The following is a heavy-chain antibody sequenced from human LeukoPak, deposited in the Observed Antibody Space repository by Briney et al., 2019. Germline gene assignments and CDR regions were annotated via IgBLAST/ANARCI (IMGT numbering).Heavy chain of an antibody. CDR1: GYTFTSYG. D-gene: IGHD6-19*01. Sequence: DSVKVSCKASGYTFTSYGISWVRQAPGQGLEWMGWISAYNGNTNYAQKLQGRVTMTTDTSTSTAYMELRSLRSDDTAVYYCARDLGWLVTYYYYGMDVWGQGTTVTVSS. J-gene: IGHJ6*02. CDR2: ISAYNGNT. V-gene: IGHV1-18*01. CDR3: ARDLGWLVTYYYYGMDV.